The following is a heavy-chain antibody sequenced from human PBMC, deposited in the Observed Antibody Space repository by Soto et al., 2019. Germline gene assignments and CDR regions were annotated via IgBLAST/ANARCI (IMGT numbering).Heavy chain of an antibody. CDR2: FGGSGGST. Sequence: GSLRLSCAASGFTFNNYAMTWVRQAPGKGLEWVSGFGGSGGSTFYADSVKGRFTISRDNSKNTLYLQMNSLRAEDTAVYYCAKIWHRDAFDIWGQGTMVTVSS. J-gene: IGHJ3*02. CDR3: AKIWHRDAFDI. CDR1: GFTFNNYA. D-gene: IGHD3-16*01. V-gene: IGHV3-23*01.